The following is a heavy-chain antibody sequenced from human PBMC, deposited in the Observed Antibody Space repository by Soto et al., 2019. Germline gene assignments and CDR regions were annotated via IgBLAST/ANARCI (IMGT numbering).Heavy chain of an antibody. CDR2: IYYSGST. CDR3: ARHSSSSWAYYYYMDV. CDR1: GGSISSSSYY. Sequence: QLQLQESGPGLVKPSETLSVTCTVSGGSISSSSYYWGWIRQPPGKGLEWIGSIYYSGSTYYNPSLKSRVTISVDTSKNQFSLKLSSVTAADTALYYCARHSSSSWAYYYYMDVWGKGTTVTVSS. V-gene: IGHV4-39*01. J-gene: IGHJ6*03. D-gene: IGHD6-13*01.